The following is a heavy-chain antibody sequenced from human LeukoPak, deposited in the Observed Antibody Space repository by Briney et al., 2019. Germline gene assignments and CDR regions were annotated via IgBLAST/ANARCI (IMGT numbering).Heavy chain of an antibody. CDR2: IKQDGSEK. D-gene: IGHD1-26*01. Sequence: PSETLSLTCTVSGGSISSASYCWGWIRQPPGKGLEWVANIKQDGSEKYYVDSVKGRFTISRDNAKNSLYLQMNSLRAEDTAIYYCARDQVDRRRIVGLRASDGFDIWGQGTMVTVSS. CDR3: ARDQVDRRRIVGLRASDGFDI. V-gene: IGHV3-7*01. J-gene: IGHJ3*02. CDR1: GGSISSASYC.